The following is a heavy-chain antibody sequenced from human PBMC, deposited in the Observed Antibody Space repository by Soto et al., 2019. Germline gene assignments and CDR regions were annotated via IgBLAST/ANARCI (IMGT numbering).Heavy chain of an antibody. Sequence: LSLTCTVSGGSISSYYWSWIRQPPGKGLEWIGYIYYSGSTNYNPSLKSRVTISVDTSKNQFSLKLSSVTAADTAVYYCARLTPLRFPEWLGSYYYGMDVWGQGTTVTVSS. CDR2: IYYSGST. J-gene: IGHJ6*02. D-gene: IGHD3-3*01. CDR1: GGSISSYY. CDR3: ARLTPLRFPEWLGSYYYGMDV. V-gene: IGHV4-59*01.